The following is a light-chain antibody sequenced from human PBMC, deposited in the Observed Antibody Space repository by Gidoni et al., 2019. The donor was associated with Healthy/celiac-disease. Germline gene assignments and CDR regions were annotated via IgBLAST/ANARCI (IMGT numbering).Light chain of an antibody. J-gene: IGKJ1*01. CDR2: AAS. CDR3: QQSYSTPPWT. CDR1: QSISSY. Sequence: DIQMTQSPSSLSASVGDRVTITCRASQSISSYLNWYQQKPGKAPKLLIYAASSLQSGVPSRFSGSGSGTDFTLTIRSLQPEDFATYYCQQSYSTPPWTFGRDQGGNQT. V-gene: IGKV1-39*01.